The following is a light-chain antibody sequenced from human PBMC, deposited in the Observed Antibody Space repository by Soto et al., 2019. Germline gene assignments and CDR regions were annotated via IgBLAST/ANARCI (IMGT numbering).Light chain of an antibody. CDR2: LEGSGSY. CDR3: ETWDSNTHKV. Sequence: QSVLTQSSSASASLGSSVKLTCTLSSGHCSYIIAWHQQQPGKAPRYLMKLEGSGSYNKGSGVPDRFSGSSSGADRYLTISNLQFEDEADYYCETWDSNTHKVFGGGTKLTVL. CDR1: SGHCSYI. V-gene: IGLV4-60*02. J-gene: IGLJ3*02.